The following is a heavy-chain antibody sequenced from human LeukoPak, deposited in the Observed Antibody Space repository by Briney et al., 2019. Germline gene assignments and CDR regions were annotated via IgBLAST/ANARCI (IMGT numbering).Heavy chain of an antibody. J-gene: IGHJ6*02. CDR3: ARGDIVVVPAAIGENYYYYYGMDV. V-gene: IGHV4-34*01. Sequence: SETLSLTCAVYGGSFSGYYWSWIHQPPGKGLEWIGEINHSGSTNYNPSLKSRVTISVDTSRNQFSLKLSSVTAADTAVYYCARGDIVVVPAAIGENYYYYYGMDVWGQGTTVTVSS. CDR2: INHSGST. CDR1: GGSFSGYY. D-gene: IGHD2-2*01.